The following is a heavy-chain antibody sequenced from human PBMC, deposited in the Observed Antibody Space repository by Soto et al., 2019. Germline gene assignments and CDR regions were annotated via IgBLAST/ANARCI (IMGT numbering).Heavy chain of an antibody. Sequence: TLSLTCTVSGGSISSYYWSWIRQPPGKGLEWIAYIYYSGSTNYNPSLKSRVTISVDTSKNQFSLKLSSVTAADTAVYYCARGDGSVTAGYYYYGMDVWGQGTTVTVSS. CDR1: GGSISSYY. CDR2: IYYSGST. D-gene: IGHD1-26*01. J-gene: IGHJ6*02. V-gene: IGHV4-59*01. CDR3: ARGDGSVTAGYYYYGMDV.